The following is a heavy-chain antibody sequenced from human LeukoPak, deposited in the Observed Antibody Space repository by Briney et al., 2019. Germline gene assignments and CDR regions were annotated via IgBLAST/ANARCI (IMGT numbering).Heavy chain of an antibody. CDR2: ISGSGGST. V-gene: IGHV3-23*01. CDR1: GFTFSSYG. CDR3: AKEFYGGNAGTLGFDY. D-gene: IGHD4-17*01. J-gene: IGHJ4*02. Sequence: GGSLRLSCAASGFTFSSYGMHWVRQAPGKGLEWVSAISGSGGSTYYADSVKGRFTISRDNSKNTLYLQMNSLRAEDTAVYYCAKEFYGGNAGTLGFDYWGQGTLVTVSS.